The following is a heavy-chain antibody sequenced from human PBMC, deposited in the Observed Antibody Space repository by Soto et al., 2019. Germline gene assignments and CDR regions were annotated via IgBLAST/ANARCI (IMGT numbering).Heavy chain of an antibody. V-gene: IGHV1-18*01. CDR2: ISAYDGKT. Sequence: ASVKVSCKTSGYTFNTSGINWVRQAPGQGLELMGWISAYDGKTTYAEKFQGRVTLTTDTSTSTAYMELRSLRSDDTAIYYCARDPHEFWTRYWFDPWGQGTPVTVSS. CDR1: GYTFNTSG. J-gene: IGHJ5*02. CDR3: ARDPHEFWTRYWFDP. D-gene: IGHD3-3*01.